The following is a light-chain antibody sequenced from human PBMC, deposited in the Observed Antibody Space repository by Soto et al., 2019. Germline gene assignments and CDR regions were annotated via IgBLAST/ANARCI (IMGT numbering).Light chain of an antibody. Sequence: QAVVTQPPSASASLGASVTLTCTLSSGYSNYKVDWYQQRPGKGPRFVMRVGTGGIVGSKGDGIPDRFSVLGSGLNRYLTIRNIQEEDESDYHCGADHGSGSTWVFGGGTKLTVL. V-gene: IGLV9-49*01. CDR3: GADHGSGSTWV. CDR1: SGYSNYK. CDR2: VGTGGIVG. J-gene: IGLJ2*01.